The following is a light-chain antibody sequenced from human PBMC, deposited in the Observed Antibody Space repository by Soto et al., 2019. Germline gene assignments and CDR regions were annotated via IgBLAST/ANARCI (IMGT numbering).Light chain of an antibody. CDR2: GNS. J-gene: IGLJ1*01. Sequence: QSVLTQPPSVSGAPGQRVTISCTGSSSNIGAGHDVHWYQQLPGTAPKLLIYGNSDQPSGVPDRFSGSKSGTSASLAITGLQAADEADYYCQSYDSSLSGYVFGTGTKLTVL. CDR3: QSYDSSLSGYV. V-gene: IGLV1-40*01. CDR1: SSNIGAGHD.